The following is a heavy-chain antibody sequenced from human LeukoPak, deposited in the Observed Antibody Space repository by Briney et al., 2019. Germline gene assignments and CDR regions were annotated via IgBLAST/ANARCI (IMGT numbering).Heavy chain of an antibody. J-gene: IGHJ5*02. V-gene: IGHV4-59*12. CDR3: ARDSYDFWSGYYGRQSKFDP. CDR1: GGSISSYY. Sequence: TSETLSLTCTVSGGSISSYYWSWIRQPPGKGLEWIGYIYYSGSTNYNPSLKSRVTMSVDTSKNQFSLKLSSVTAADTAVYYCARDSYDFWSGYYGRQSKFDPWGQGTLVTVSS. CDR2: IYYSGST. D-gene: IGHD3-3*01.